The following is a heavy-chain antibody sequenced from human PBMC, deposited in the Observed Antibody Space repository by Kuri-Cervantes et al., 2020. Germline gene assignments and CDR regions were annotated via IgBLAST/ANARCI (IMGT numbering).Heavy chain of an antibody. J-gene: IGHJ6*02. CDR3: ARAGIYYYGMDV. CDR2: MNPNSGNT. V-gene: IGHV1-8*01. D-gene: IGHD1-26*01. Sequence: ASVKVSCKASGYTFTSYDINWVRQATGQGLEWMGWMNPNSGNTGYAQKFQGRVTMTRNTSISTAYMELSSLRSEDTAVYYCARAGIYYYGMDVWGQGTTVTDSS. CDR1: GYTFTSYD.